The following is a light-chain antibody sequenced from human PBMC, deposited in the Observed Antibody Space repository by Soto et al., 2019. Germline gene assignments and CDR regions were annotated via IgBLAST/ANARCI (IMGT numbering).Light chain of an antibody. CDR2: EVS. CDR3: SSYAGSSNV. J-gene: IGLJ1*01. Sequence: QSSLTQPPSASGSAGRSVAISCAGTSSDVGGYNYVSWYQQHPGKAPKLMIYEVSKRPSGVPDRFSGSKSGNTASLTVSGLQAEDEADYYCSSYAGSSNVFGTGTKVTVL. CDR1: SSDVGGYNY. V-gene: IGLV2-8*01.